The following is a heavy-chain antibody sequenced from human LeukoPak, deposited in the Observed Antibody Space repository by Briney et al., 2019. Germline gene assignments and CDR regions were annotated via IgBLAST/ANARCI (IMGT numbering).Heavy chain of an antibody. CDR1: GFTFSSYA. CDR3: TRVAQSGPTGWFDP. D-gene: IGHD1-1*01. J-gene: IGHJ5*02. Sequence: GRSLRLSCAASGFTFSSYAMSWVRQAPGKGLEWVSSISSTGSYIYYADSVKGRFTISRDNPGNVVYLQMDSLRAEDTAVYYCTRVAQSGPTGWFDPWGQGTLVTVSS. V-gene: IGHV3-21*01. CDR2: ISSTGSYI.